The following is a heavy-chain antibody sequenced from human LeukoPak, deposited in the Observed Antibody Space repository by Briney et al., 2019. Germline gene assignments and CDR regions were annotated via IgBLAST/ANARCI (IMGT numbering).Heavy chain of an antibody. J-gene: IGHJ4*02. CDR2: INHSGST. D-gene: IGHD1-1*01. CDR1: GGSFSGYY. Sequence: PSETLSLTCAVYGGSFSGYYWNWIRQPPGKGLEWIGEINHSGSTNYNPSLKSRVTISVDTSKNQFSLKLSSVTAADTAVYYCARSGGVRRKNYFDYWGQGTLVTVSS. V-gene: IGHV4-34*01. CDR3: ARSGGVRRKNYFDY.